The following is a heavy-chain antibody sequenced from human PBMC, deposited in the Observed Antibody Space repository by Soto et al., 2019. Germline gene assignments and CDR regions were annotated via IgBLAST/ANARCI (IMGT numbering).Heavy chain of an antibody. Sequence: QVQLVESGGGVVQPGRSLRLSCAASGFTFSSYGMHWVGQAPGKGLEWVAVISYDGSNKYYADSVKGRFTISRDNSKNTLYLQMSSLRAEDTAVYYCAPWFGAFDYWGQGTLVTVSS. V-gene: IGHV3-30*03. D-gene: IGHD3-10*01. CDR3: APWFGAFDY. J-gene: IGHJ4*02. CDR1: GFTFSSYG. CDR2: ISYDGSNK.